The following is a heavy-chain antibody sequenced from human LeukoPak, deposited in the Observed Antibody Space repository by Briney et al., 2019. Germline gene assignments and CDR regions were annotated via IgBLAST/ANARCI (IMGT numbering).Heavy chain of an antibody. J-gene: IGHJ4*02. V-gene: IGHV3-23*01. CDR3: AKAPVRDITIFGVVSDY. CDR2: ISGSGGST. CDR1: GFTFSSYA. Sequence: GGSLRLSCAASGFTFSSYAMSWLRQAPRKGLEGVSAISGSGGSTYYADSVKGRFTISRDNSKNTLYLQMNSLRAEDTAVYYCAKAPVRDITIFGVVSDYWGQGTLVTVSS. D-gene: IGHD3-3*01.